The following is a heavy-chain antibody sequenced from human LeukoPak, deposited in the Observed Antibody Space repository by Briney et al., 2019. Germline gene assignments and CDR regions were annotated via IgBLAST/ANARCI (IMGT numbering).Heavy chain of an antibody. CDR1: GFTFSSYS. CDR2: IYAGGTT. D-gene: IGHD5-18*01. V-gene: IGHV3-66*02. J-gene: IGHJ4*02. CDR3: ARQVDTAMATIDY. Sequence: GGSLRLSCAASGFTFSSYSMNWVRQAPGKGLEWVSLIYAGGTTYYADSVKGRFTISRDNSKNTLYLQMNSLRAEDTAVYYCARQVDTAMATIDYWGQGTLVTVSS.